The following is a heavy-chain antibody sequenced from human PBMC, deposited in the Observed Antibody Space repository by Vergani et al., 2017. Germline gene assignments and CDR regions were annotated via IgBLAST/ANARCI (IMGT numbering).Heavy chain of an antibody. Sequence: EVQMVESGGGLVKPGGSLRLSCVASGFTFSHYSMNWVRQAPGKGREWVSYISGNNDDVSYADSVKGRFTISRDNAKNSLYLDISSLRAEDTAVYYCVGDVRVSRTWGQGTLVAGSS. V-gene: IGHV3-21*01. J-gene: IGHJ3*01. CDR1: GFTFSHYS. CDR3: VGDVRVSRT. CDR2: ISGNNDDV.